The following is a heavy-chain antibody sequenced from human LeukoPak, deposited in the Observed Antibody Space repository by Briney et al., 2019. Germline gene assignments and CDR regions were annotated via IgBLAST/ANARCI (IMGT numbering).Heavy chain of an antibody. V-gene: IGHV3-30*03. CDR3: AADPSYDSSGYYRFDY. Sequence: GGSLRLSCAASGFTFSSYGMHWVRQAPGKGLEWVAVISYDGSNKYYADSVKGRFTISRDNSKNTLYLQMNSLRAEDTAVYYCAADPSYDSSGYYRFDYWGQGTLVTVSS. D-gene: IGHD3-22*01. J-gene: IGHJ4*02. CDR2: ISYDGSNK. CDR1: GFTFSSYG.